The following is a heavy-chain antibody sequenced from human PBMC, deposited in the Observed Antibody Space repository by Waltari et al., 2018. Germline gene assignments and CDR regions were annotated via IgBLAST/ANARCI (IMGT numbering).Heavy chain of an antibody. J-gene: IGHJ4*02. CDR2: IIPIFGTA. CDR3: ASQRGEDDSSGYHMYYFDY. Sequence: QVQLVQSGAEVKKPGSSVKVSCKASGGTFSSYAISWVRQAPGQGLEWMGGIIPIFGTANYAQKFQGRVTITADESTSTAYMELSSLRSDDTAVYYCASQRGEDDSSGYHMYYFDYWGQGTLVTVSS. D-gene: IGHD3-22*01. V-gene: IGHV1-69*01. CDR1: GGTFSSYA.